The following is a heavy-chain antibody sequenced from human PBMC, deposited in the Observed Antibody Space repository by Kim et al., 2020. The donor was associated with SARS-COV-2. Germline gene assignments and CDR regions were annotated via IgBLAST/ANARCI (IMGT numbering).Heavy chain of an antibody. J-gene: IGHJ4*02. CDR3: ARVPRAGAWELLVGQFDY. V-gene: IGHV3-30*04. Sequence: GGSLRLSCAASGFTFSSYAMHWVRQAPGKGLEWVAVISYDGSNKYYADSVKGRFTISRDNSKNTLYLQMNSLRAEDTAVYYCARVPRAGAWELLVGQFDYWGQGTLVTVSS. D-gene: IGHD1-26*01. CDR2: ISYDGSNK. CDR1: GFTFSSYA.